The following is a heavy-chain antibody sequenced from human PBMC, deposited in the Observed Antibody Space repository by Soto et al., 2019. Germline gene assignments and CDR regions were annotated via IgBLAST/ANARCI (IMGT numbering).Heavy chain of an antibody. CDR1: GGSISSSSYY. J-gene: IGHJ4*02. CDR2: IYYSGNT. Sequence: QLQLQESGPGLVKPSETLSLTCTVSGGSISSSSYYWGWIRQPPGKGLEWIGNIYYSGNTYYNPSLKSRVTISVDTSKNQFSLKLSSVTAADTAVYYCARQRQLFTTGWRFLDYWGQGTLVTVSS. D-gene: IGHD4-17*01. CDR3: ARQRQLFTTGWRFLDY. V-gene: IGHV4-39*01.